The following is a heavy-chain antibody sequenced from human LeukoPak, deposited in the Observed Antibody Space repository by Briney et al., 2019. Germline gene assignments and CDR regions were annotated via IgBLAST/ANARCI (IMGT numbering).Heavy chain of an antibody. J-gene: IGHJ4*02. CDR2: IKPDGSAT. CDR3: MSGVGF. CDR1: GFTFSGDW. V-gene: IGHV3-7*01. D-gene: IGHD3-10*01. Sequence: PGGSLRLSCAASGFTFSGDWMNSIRQAPGKGLEWLANIKPDGSATYYVDSLKGRFTISRDNARNSAYLQMNSLRADDTAVYYCMSGVGFWGLGTLVTVSP.